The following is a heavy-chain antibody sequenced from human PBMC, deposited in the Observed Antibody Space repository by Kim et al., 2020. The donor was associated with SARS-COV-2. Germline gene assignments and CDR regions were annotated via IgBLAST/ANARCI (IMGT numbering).Heavy chain of an antibody. CDR3: ASRPLKYYYDSSGYKEDY. CDR1: GFTFSSYS. Sequence: GGSLRLSCAASGFTFSSYSMNWVRQAPGKGLEWVSSISSSSSYIYYADSVKGRFTISRDNAKNSLYLQMNSLRAEDTAVYYCASRPLKYYYDSSGYKEDYWGQGTLVTVSS. D-gene: IGHD3-22*01. J-gene: IGHJ4*02. V-gene: IGHV3-21*01. CDR2: ISSSSSYI.